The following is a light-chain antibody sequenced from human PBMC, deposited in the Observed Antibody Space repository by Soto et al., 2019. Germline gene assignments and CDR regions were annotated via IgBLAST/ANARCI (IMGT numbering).Light chain of an antibody. Sequence: DIVLTQSPATLSSSPGERVTLSCRASQSVDNFLAWYQQKPGQPPRLLIYDASNRASGIPARFSGSGSGTDFTLTISSLEPEDLSIYFCQQLKKWTPITFGQGTRLEI. CDR1: QSVDNF. J-gene: IGKJ5*01. CDR2: DAS. CDR3: QQLKKWTPIT. V-gene: IGKV3-11*01.